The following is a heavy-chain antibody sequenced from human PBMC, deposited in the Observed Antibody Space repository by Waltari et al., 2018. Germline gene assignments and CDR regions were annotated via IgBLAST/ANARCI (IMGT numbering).Heavy chain of an antibody. D-gene: IGHD4-17*01. CDR3: ARNRKYGFYVDY. CDR2: IYYSGST. J-gene: IGHJ4*02. CDR1: GGSIRSSSYY. V-gene: IGHV4-39*01. Sequence: QLQLQESGPGLVKPSETLSLTCTVSGGSIRSSSYYWGWIRQPPGKGLEWIGSIYYSGSTYYNPSLKSRVTISVDTSKNQFSLKLSSVTAADTAVYYCARNRKYGFYVDYWGQGTLVTVSS.